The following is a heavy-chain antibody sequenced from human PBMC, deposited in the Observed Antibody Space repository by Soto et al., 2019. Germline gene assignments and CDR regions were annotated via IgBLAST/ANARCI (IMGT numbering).Heavy chain of an antibody. J-gene: IGHJ3*02. D-gene: IGHD1-1*01. CDR3: AKATATSGGAFEI. CDR2: ILVGGNT. V-gene: IGHV3-23*01. Sequence: DVQMLESGGGLAQPGGSLRLSCAVSGFICSSYDMSWVRQAPGKGLEWVSTILVGGNTHYEDAVKGRFTISRDTSKNTVYLQMNSLTAGDTAVYYCAKATATSGGAFEIYGQGTMVTVSS. CDR1: GFICSSYD.